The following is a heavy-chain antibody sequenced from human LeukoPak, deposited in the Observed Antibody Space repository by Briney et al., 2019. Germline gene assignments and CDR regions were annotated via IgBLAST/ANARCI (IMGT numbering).Heavy chain of an antibody. V-gene: IGHV1-18*01. CDR3: ARDRAVAGHFDY. D-gene: IGHD6-19*01. CDR2: ISAYNGNT. Sequence: ASVKVSCKASGYTFTSYGISRVRQAPGQGLEWMGWISAYNGNTNYAQKLQGRVTMTTDTSTSTAYMELRSLRSDDTAVYYCARDRAVAGHFDYWGQGTLVTVSS. CDR1: GYTFTSYG. J-gene: IGHJ4*02.